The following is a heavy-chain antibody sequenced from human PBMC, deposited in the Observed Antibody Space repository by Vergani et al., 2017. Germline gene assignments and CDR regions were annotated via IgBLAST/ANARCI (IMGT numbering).Heavy chain of an antibody. CDR1: GGTFSNYA. J-gene: IGHJ5*02. CDR2: VIPLFGTA. CDR3: ARAYDVCSGYSNWVDP. Sequence: QMQLVQSGAEVKKPGTSVKVSCKTSGGTFSNYAISWVRQAPGQGLEWMGGVIPLFGTANYAQKYQGRVTITADESTSTAYMELSSLRSEDTAVYYCARAYDVCSGYSNWVDPGCEGTLVTVSS. D-gene: IGHD3-3*01. V-gene: IGHV1-69*01.